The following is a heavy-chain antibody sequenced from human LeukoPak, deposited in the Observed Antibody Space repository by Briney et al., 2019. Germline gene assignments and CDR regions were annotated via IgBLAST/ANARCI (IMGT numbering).Heavy chain of an antibody. CDR1: GYTFAGYY. V-gene: IGHV1-2*02. CDR2: INPNSGGT. Sequence: ASVKVSCKASGYTFAGYYMHWVRQAPGQGLEWMGWINPNSGGTNYAQKFQGRVTMTRDTSISTAYMELSRLRSDDTAVYYCARGYCSGGSCYFIFDYWGQGTLVTVSS. D-gene: IGHD2-15*01. CDR3: ARGYCSGGSCYFIFDY. J-gene: IGHJ4*02.